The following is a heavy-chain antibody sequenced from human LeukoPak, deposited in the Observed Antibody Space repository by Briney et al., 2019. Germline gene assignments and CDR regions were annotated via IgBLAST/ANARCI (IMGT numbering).Heavy chain of an antibody. CDR1: GFTFSSCA. Sequence: PGGSLRLSCAASGFTFSSCAVSWVRQAPGKGLEWVSAISGSGGSTYYADSAKGRFTISRDNSKNTLYLQMNSLRAEDTAVYYCAKDGSWIQLWLPNYWGQGTLVTVSS. J-gene: IGHJ4*02. CDR3: AKDGSWIQLWLPNY. CDR2: ISGSGGST. V-gene: IGHV3-23*01. D-gene: IGHD5-18*01.